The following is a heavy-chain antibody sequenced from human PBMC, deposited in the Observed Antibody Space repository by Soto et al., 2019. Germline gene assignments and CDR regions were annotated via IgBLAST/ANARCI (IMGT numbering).Heavy chain of an antibody. J-gene: IGHJ6*02. CDR1: GFTFSSYA. CDR2: ISYDGSNK. V-gene: IGHV3-30-3*01. CDR3: ARGGPEWLNSYYYYGMDV. Sequence: QVQLVESGGGVVQPGRSLRLSCAASGFTFSSYAMHWVRQAPGKGLEWVAVISYDGSNKYYADSVKGRFTISRDNSKNTLYLQMNSLRAEDTAVYYCARGGPEWLNSYYYYGMDVWGQGTTVTVSS. D-gene: IGHD6-19*01.